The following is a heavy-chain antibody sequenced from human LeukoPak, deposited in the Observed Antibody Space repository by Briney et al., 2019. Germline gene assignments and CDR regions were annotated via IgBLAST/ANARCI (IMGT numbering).Heavy chain of an antibody. J-gene: IGHJ4*02. Sequence: PGGSLRLSCAASGFTFSSYWMHWVRQAPGKGLVWVSRINSDGSSTSYADSVKGRFTISRDNAKNTLYLQMNSLRAEDTAVYYCAREILGVPGIAAAGGDYWGQGTLVTVSS. CDR2: INSDGSST. CDR3: AREILGVPGIAAAGGDY. CDR1: GFTFSSYW. V-gene: IGHV3-74*01. D-gene: IGHD6-13*01.